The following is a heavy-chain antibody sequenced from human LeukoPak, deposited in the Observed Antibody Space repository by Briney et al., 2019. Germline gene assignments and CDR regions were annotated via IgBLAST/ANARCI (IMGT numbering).Heavy chain of an antibody. Sequence: GGSLRLSCAASGFTFSSYSMNWVRQAPGKGLEWVSSISSSSSYIYYADSVKGRFTISRDNAKNSLYLQMNSLRAEDTAVYYCARVRSVGFGEPTPALYYGMDVWGQGTTVTVSS. V-gene: IGHV3-21*01. D-gene: IGHD3-10*01. CDR2: ISSSSSYI. J-gene: IGHJ6*02. CDR3: ARVRSVGFGEPTPALYYGMDV. CDR1: GFTFSSYS.